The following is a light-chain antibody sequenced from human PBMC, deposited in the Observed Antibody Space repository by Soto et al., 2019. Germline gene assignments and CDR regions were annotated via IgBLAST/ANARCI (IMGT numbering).Light chain of an antibody. CDR3: QQLTNVRFT. Sequence: IQCTQSPSSLSASVGDRVTITCRASQGIHKFLAWYQQRPGKAPQLLVYGASTLQSGVPSRFSGSGSGTDFTLPISSLQPEYFATYYCQQLTNVRFTFGQGPKLEIK. V-gene: IGKV1-9*01. J-gene: IGKJ2*01. CDR2: GAS. CDR1: QGIHKF.